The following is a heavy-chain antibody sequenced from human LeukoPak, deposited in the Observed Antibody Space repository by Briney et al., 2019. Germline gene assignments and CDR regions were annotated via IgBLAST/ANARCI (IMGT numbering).Heavy chain of an antibody. D-gene: IGHD3-3*01. CDR1: GFTFSSYG. V-gene: IGHV3-30*02. Sequence: GGSLRLSCAASGFTFSSYGTHWVRQAPGKGLEWVAFIRYDGTNKYYADSVKGRFTISRDNPRNTLYLQMNSLRAEDTAVYYCARDGTDFWSGYDVYPMAFDIWGQGTRVTVSS. CDR3: ARDGTDFWSGYDVYPMAFDI. J-gene: IGHJ3*02. CDR2: IRYDGTNK.